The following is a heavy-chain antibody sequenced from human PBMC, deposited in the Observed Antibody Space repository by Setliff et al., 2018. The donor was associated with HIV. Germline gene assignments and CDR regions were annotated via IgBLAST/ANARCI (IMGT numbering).Heavy chain of an antibody. V-gene: IGHV4-39*07. J-gene: IGHJ3*01. CDR2: IYYSGSS. CDR1: GGSISSGSYY. CDR3: ATFRAPYCTNTGCFWGAFVT. D-gene: IGHD2-2*01. Sequence: SETLSLTCTVSGGSISSGSYYWGWIRQPPGKGLEWIGSIYYSGSSYFNSSLESRLSLSVDTSKNQFSLELTSVTAADTAAYFCATFRAPYCTNTGCFWGAFVTWGQGTMVTVSS.